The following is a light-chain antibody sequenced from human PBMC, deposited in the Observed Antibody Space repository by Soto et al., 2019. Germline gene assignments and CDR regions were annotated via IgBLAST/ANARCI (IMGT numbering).Light chain of an antibody. V-gene: IGLV2-14*01. CDR3: SSFTNTITRYA. CDR2: EVS. CDR1: SSDVGGYNY. J-gene: IGLJ1*01. Sequence: QSVLTQPASVSGSPGQSITISCTGTSSDVGGYNYVSWFQHHPGKAPKLIIYEVSYRPSGVSNRFSGSKSGDTASLTISGLQAEDEADYYCSSFTNTITRYAFGTGTKGTVL.